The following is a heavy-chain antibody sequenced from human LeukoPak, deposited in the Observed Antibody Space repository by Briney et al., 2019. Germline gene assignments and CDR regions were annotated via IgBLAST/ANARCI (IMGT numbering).Heavy chain of an antibody. Sequence: SETLSLTCTVSGGSISSSIHYWGWIRQPPGKGLEWIGSIYYSGNTYYSASLKSQVSISIDTSKNQFSLRLTSVTAADTAVYYCARQTGSGLFILPGGQGTLVTVSS. CDR3: ARQTGSGLFILP. CDR1: GGSISSSIHY. D-gene: IGHD3/OR15-3a*01. V-gene: IGHV4-39*01. J-gene: IGHJ4*02. CDR2: IYYSGNT.